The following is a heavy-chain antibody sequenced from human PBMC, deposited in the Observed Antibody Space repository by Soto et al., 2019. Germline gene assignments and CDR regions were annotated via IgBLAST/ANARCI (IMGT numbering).Heavy chain of an antibody. CDR3: ARGSYYYYRDV. V-gene: IGHV4-59*12. CDR1: DGSINSDY. Sequence: QVRLQESGPGLVKPSETLSLTCTVSDGSINSDYWSWIRQPPGKGLAWIGYIFYTGSTNYNPSLKSRVTISLDKSKNHCPLKLTSVTAADPAVYYCARGSYYYYRDVWRRGTTVNVS. J-gene: IGHJ6*03. CDR2: IFYTGST.